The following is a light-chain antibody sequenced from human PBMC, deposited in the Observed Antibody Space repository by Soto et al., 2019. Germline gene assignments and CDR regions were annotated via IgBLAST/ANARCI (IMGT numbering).Light chain of an antibody. CDR2: DTS. CDR3: SLFYGAPRV. Sequence: QAVVTQEPSLTVSPGETGTLTCGSSTGAVTSGHSPYWIQQKPGQAPRTLIYDTSNKHSWTPARFSGSLLGGKAALTLSGAQPEDDADYYCSLFYGAPRVFGGGTKLTVL. CDR1: TGAVTSGHS. J-gene: IGLJ3*02. V-gene: IGLV7-46*01.